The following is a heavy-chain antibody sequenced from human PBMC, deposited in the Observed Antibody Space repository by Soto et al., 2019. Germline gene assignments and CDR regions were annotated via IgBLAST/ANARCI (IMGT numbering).Heavy chain of an antibody. J-gene: IGHJ4*02. V-gene: IGHV3-23*01. CDR2: ITATGDRT. Sequence: GGSLRLSCADSGFSFSSYSMSWVRQTPGKGLEWVAAITATGDRTYYADSVTGRFTISRDNSKKTHYLQMTSLRAEGTAMYYCATMNGYFEYWGQGTPVTVSS. CDR3: ATMNGYFEY. CDR1: GFSFSSYS. D-gene: IGHD3-22*01.